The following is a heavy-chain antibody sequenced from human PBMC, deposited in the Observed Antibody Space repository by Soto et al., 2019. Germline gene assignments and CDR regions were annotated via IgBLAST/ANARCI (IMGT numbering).Heavy chain of an antibody. CDR3: AKPRGIRLKGEWELLRLDAFDI. J-gene: IGHJ3*02. V-gene: IGHV3-30*18. CDR2: ISYDGSNK. D-gene: IGHD1-26*01. CDR1: GFTFSSYG. Sequence: QVQLVESGGGVVQPGRSLRLSCAASGFTFSSYGMHWVRQAPGKGLEWVAVISYDGSNKYYADSVKGRFTISRDNSKNTLYLQMNSLRAEDTAVYYCAKPRGIRLKGEWELLRLDAFDIWGQGTMVTVSS.